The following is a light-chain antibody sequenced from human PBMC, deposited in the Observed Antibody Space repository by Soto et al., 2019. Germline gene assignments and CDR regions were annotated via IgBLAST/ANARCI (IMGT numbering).Light chain of an antibody. J-gene: IGKJ2*01. Sequence: EIVLTKSTATLSWSPGERATLSCRASQSVSSYLAWYQQKPGQSHRLLIYDASNRATGIPGRFSGSGFGTDFTLSISSLENEDFAVYYCQQRSNWPLYTFGQGTKLEIK. CDR3: QQRSNWPLYT. V-gene: IGKV3-11*01. CDR2: DAS. CDR1: QSVSSY.